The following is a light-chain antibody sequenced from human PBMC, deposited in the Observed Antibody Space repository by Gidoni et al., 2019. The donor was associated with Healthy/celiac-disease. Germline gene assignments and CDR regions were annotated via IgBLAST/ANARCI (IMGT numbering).Light chain of an antibody. Sequence: DIQITQSPSTLSASVGDRVTITCRASQSISSWLAWYQQKPGKAPKLLIYDASSLESGVPSRFSGSGSGTEFTLTSSSLQPDDFATDYCQQYNSYSPWTFGQGTKVEIK. CDR3: QQYNSYSPWT. CDR1: QSISSW. V-gene: IGKV1-5*01. CDR2: DAS. J-gene: IGKJ1*01.